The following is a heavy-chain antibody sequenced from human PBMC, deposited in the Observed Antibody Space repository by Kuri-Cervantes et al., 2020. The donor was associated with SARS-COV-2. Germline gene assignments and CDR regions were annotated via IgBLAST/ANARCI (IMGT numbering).Heavy chain of an antibody. J-gene: IGHJ6*03. V-gene: IGHV3-33*01. D-gene: IGHD2-15*01. CDR3: ARDRIDPTGWDYYMDV. CDR1: GFTFSSYG. CDR2: IWYDGSNT. Sequence: GGSLRLSCAASGFTFSSYGMHWVRQAPGKGLEWGAVIWYDGSNTYYADSVKGRFTISRDNSKNTLYLQMNSLRAEDTAVYYCARDRIDPTGWDYYMDVWGKGTTVTVSS.